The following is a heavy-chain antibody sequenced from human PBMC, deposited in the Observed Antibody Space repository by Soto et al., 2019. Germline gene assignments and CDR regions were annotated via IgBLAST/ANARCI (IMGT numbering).Heavy chain of an antibody. CDR3: ARGGYSGYDSNWFDP. D-gene: IGHD5-12*01. V-gene: IGHV4-59*01. J-gene: IGHJ5*02. CDR2: IYYSGST. CDR1: GGSISSYY. Sequence: PSETLSLTCTVSGGSISSYYWSWIRQPPGKGLEWIGYIYYSGSTNYSPSLKSRVTISVDTSKNQFSLKLSSVTAADTAVYYCARGGYSGYDSNWFDPWGQGTLVTVSS.